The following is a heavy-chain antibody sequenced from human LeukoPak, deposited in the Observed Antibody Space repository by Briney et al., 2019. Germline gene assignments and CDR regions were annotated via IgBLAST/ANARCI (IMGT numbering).Heavy chain of an antibody. J-gene: IGHJ4*02. D-gene: IGHD3-10*01. Sequence: EPGGSLRLSCAASGFTFSSYWMSWVRQAPGKVLEWVANIKQDGSEKYYVDSVKGRFTISRDNAKNSLYLQMNSLRAEDTAVYYCAREPRMVRGVKDYWGQGTLVTVSS. CDR3: AREPRMVRGVKDY. CDR2: IKQDGSEK. V-gene: IGHV3-7*01. CDR1: GFTFSSYW.